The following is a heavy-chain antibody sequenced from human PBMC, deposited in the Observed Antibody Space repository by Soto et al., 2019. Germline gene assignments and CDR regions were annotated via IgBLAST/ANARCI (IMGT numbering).Heavy chain of an antibody. J-gene: IGHJ6*02. D-gene: IGHD2-15*01. V-gene: IGHV4-34*11. Sequence: SETLSLTCAVYGESFSGYSWGWIRQPPGKGLEWIGTLYSSRDTYYNPSLKSRVTISADTSQNQFSLDLTSVTATDTAVYFCARHPGYCSGGSCNGQYTLDVWGQGTTVTVSS. CDR1: GESFSGYS. CDR3: ARHPGYCSGGSCNGQYTLDV. CDR2: LYSSRDT.